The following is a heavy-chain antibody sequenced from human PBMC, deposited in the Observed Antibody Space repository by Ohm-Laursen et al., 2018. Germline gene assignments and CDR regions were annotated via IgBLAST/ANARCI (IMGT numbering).Heavy chain of an antibody. V-gene: IGHV3-21*04. CDR2: ISSSSSYI. J-gene: IGHJ2*01. CDR1: GFTFGSCR. CDR3: AREVTTVTTFWYFDL. Sequence: SLRLSCSAFGFTFGSCRMNWVRQAPGKGLEWVSSISSSSSYIYYADSVKGRFTISRDNAKNSLYLQMNSLRSEDTAVYYCAREVTTVTTFWYFDLWGRGTLVTVSS. D-gene: IGHD4-17*01.